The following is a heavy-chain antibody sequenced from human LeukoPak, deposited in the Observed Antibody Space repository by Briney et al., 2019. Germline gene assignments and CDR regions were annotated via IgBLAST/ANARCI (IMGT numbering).Heavy chain of an antibody. CDR3: ARDGYSGSYYRLYYFFMDV. V-gene: IGHV3-48*01. Sequence: GGSLRLSCAASGFTFSTYAMSWIRQAPGKGLEWVSYISSSGSTIYYADSVKGRFTISRDNSKNTLHLQRNTLRAEDTAVYYCARDGYSGSYYRLYYFFMDVWGKGTTVTVSS. J-gene: IGHJ6*03. CDR1: GFTFSTYA. D-gene: IGHD1-26*01. CDR2: ISSSGSTI.